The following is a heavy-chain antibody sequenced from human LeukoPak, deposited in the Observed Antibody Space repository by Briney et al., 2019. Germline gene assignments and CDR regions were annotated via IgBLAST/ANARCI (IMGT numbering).Heavy chain of an antibody. D-gene: IGHD3-22*01. J-gene: IGHJ3*02. V-gene: IGHV1-69*13. CDR1: GGTFSSYA. CDR3: ARPLTYYYDSSGYYHDAFDI. CDR2: IIPIFGTA. Sequence: SVKVSCKASGGTFSSYAISWVRQAPGQGLEWMGGIIPIFGTANYAQKFQGRVTITADESTSTAYMELSSLRSEDTAVYYCARPLTYYYDSSGYYHDAFDIWGQGTMVTVSS.